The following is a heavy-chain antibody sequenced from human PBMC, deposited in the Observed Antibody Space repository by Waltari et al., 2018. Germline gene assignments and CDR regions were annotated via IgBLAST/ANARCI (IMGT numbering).Heavy chain of an antibody. CDR2: ISGSGGST. Sequence: EVQLVESGGGLVQPGGSLRLSCAASGFTFSSYAMSWVRQAPGKGLEWVSAISGSGGSTYYADSVKGRFTISRDNSKNTLYLQMNSLRAEDTAVYYCAKGRPSTGYYYYYMDVWGKGTTVTVSS. J-gene: IGHJ6*03. CDR1: GFTFSSYA. CDR3: AKGRPSTGYYYYYMDV. V-gene: IGHV3-23*04. D-gene: IGHD4-17*01.